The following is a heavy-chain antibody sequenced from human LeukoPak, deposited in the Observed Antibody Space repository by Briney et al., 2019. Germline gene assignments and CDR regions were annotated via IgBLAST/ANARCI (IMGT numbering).Heavy chain of an antibody. CDR3: ARDGLRYFDWFQSYNWFDP. D-gene: IGHD3-9*01. CDR2: VIPIFGTA. V-gene: IGHV1-69*13. CDR1: GGTFSSYA. Sequence: SVKVSCKASGGTFSSYAISWVRQAPGQGREWMGGVIPIFGTANYAQKFQGRVTITADESTSTAYMELSSLRSEDTAVYYCARDGLRYFDWFQSYNWFDPWVQGTLVTVSS. J-gene: IGHJ5*02.